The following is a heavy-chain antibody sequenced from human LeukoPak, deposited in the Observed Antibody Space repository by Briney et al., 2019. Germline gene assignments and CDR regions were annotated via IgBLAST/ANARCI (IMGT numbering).Heavy chain of an antibody. CDR2: FSGSSGII. CDR3: ARGSTYYESSGQVPFDY. V-gene: IGHV3-48*01. J-gene: IGHJ4*02. CDR1: GFTFITYT. Sequence: PGGSLSLSCAASGFTFITYTMNWSGRPPGKGREGVSYFSGSSGIIDYADSVRGRFTISRDNAKNSLYLQMNSLRAEDTAVYYCARGSTYYESSGQVPFDYWGQGTLVTVSS. D-gene: IGHD3-22*01.